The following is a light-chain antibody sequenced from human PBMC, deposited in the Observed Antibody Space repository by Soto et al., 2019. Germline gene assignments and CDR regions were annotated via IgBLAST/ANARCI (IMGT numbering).Light chain of an antibody. V-gene: IGLV2-14*01. Sequence: QSALPQPASVSGSPGQSIPISCTGTSRDVGGYNYVSWYQQHPGKAPQLMIYEVSNRPSGVSNRFSGSKSGNTASLTISGLQAEDEADYYCSSYTSSSPYVFGTGTKLTVL. CDR3: SSYTSSSPYV. CDR1: SRDVGGYNY. J-gene: IGLJ1*01. CDR2: EVS.